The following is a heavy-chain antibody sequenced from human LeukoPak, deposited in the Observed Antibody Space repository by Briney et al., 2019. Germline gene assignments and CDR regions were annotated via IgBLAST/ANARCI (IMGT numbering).Heavy chain of an antibody. D-gene: IGHD3-10*01. CDR3: ARDRTVDLVRPNQYYYYYYMDV. CDR2: INHSGST. Sequence: SETLSLTCAVYGGSFSGYYWSWIRQPPGKGLEWIREINHSGSTNYNPSLKSRVTISVDTSKNQFSLKLSSVTAADTAVYYCARDRTVDLVRPNQYYYYYYMDVWGKGTTVTISS. CDR1: GGSFSGYY. J-gene: IGHJ6*03. V-gene: IGHV4-34*01.